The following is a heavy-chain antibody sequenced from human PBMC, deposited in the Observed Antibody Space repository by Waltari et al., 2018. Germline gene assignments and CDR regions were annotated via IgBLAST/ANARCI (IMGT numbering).Heavy chain of an antibody. Sequence: QVQLVQSGAGVKKPGASVKVYCKASGYTFTSYATHWVPQAPGQRLEWMGWINAGNGNTKYSPKFQGRVTITRDTSASTAYMELSSLRSEDTAVYYCASALLLSWYFDLWGRGTLVTVSS. D-gene: IGHD2-15*01. J-gene: IGHJ2*01. V-gene: IGHV1-3*01. CDR3: ASALLLSWYFDL. CDR1: GYTFTSYA. CDR2: INAGNGNT.